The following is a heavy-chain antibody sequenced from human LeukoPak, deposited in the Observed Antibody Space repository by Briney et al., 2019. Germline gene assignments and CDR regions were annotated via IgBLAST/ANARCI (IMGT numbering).Heavy chain of an antibody. J-gene: IGHJ3*02. V-gene: IGHV3-21*01. Sequence: PGGSLRLSCAASGFTFSSYAMHWVRQAPGKGLEWVSSISSSSSYIYYADSVKGRFTISRDNAKNSLYLQMNSLRAEDTAVYYCAREGLELDARDAFDIWGQGTMVTVSS. CDR3: AREGLELDARDAFDI. CDR2: ISSSSSYI. CDR1: GFTFSSYA. D-gene: IGHD1-26*01.